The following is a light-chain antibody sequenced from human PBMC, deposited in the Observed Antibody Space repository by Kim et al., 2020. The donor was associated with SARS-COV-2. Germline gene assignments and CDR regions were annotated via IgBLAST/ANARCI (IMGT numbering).Light chain of an antibody. CDR1: SSNIGSNT. CDR2: SNN. V-gene: IGLV1-44*01. Sequence: ELTQPPSASGTPGQRVTISCSGSSSNIGSNTVNWYQQLPGTAPKLLIYSNNQRPSGVPDRFSGSKSGTSASLAISGLQSEDEADYYCAAWDGGVVFDG. J-gene: IGLJ2*01. CDR3: AAWDGGVV.